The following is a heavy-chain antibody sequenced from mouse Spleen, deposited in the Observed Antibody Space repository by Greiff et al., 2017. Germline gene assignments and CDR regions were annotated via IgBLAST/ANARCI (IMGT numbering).Heavy chain of an antibody. J-gene: IGHJ1*03. V-gene: IGHV1-15*01. CDR2: IDPETGGT. Sequence: QVQLQQSGAELVRPGASVTLSCKASGYTFTDYEMHWVKQTPVHGLEWIGAIDPETGGTAYNQKFKGKAILTADKSSSTAYMELRSLTSEDSAVYYCTRLVGDSNWYFDVWGTGTTVTVSS. CDR1: GYTFTDYE. CDR3: TRLVGDSNWYFDV.